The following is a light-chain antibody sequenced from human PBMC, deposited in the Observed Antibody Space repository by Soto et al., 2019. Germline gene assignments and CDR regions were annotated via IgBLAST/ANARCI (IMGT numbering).Light chain of an antibody. Sequence: EIVMTQSPANLSVSPGERATLSCRASQSVSSNLAWYQQKPGQGPRLLIYGASTRATSIPARFSGSGSGTEFTLTINRLQSADFAAYYCQQYNKWPPYTFGQGTKLEIK. CDR2: GAS. CDR1: QSVSSN. CDR3: QQYNKWPPYT. J-gene: IGKJ2*01. V-gene: IGKV3-15*01.